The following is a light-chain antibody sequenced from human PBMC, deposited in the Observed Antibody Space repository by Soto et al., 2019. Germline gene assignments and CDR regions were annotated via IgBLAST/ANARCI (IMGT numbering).Light chain of an antibody. CDR1: SGSIASNY. CDR3: QSYDSSHHVV. CDR2: EDN. V-gene: IGLV6-57*01. Sequence: NFMLTQPHSVSESPGKTVTISCTRSSGSIASNYEQWYQQRPGSSPTTVIYEDNQRPSGVPDRFSGSIDSSSNSASLTISGLKTEDEADYHCQSYDSSHHVVFGGGTKLTVL. J-gene: IGLJ2*01.